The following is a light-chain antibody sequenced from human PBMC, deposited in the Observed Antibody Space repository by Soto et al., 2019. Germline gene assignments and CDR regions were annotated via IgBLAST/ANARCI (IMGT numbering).Light chain of an antibody. V-gene: IGLV2-11*01. CDR1: SSDVGGYNY. CDR3: CSYAGSYTYV. Sequence: QSALTQPRSVSGSPGQSVTISCTGTSSDVGGYNYVSWYQQHPGKAPKLMIYDVSKRPSGVPDRFSGSKSGNTASLTISWLQAEDEADYYCCSYAGSYTYVFGTGPKLTVL. CDR2: DVS. J-gene: IGLJ1*01.